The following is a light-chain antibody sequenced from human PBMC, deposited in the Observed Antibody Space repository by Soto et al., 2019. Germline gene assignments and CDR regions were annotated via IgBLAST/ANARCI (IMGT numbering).Light chain of an antibody. CDR1: QSVSFY. J-gene: IGKJ4*01. V-gene: IGKV3-11*01. CDR3: QQRSDWPLT. Sequence: EIVLTQSPATLSLSPGERATLSCRASQSVSFYLAWYQQKPGQSPRLLIYDASSRATGIPARFSGSGSGTDFTLTINSLESEDSADYYCQQRSDWPLTFGGGTKVEIK. CDR2: DAS.